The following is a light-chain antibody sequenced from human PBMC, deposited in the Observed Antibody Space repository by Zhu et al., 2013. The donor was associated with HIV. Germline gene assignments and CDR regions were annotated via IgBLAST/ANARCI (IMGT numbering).Light chain of an antibody. CDR1: KIGSKS. V-gene: IGLV3-21*03. CDR2: DNS. J-gene: IGLJ2*01. Sequence: SYVLTQPPSVSVAPGKTATIACGGDKIGSKSVHWYQQRPGQAPVVVVSDNSDRPSGIPERFSGSNSGNTATLTISRVEAGDEADYYCQVWDRGSDVVFGGGTKLTVL. CDR3: QVWDRGSDVV.